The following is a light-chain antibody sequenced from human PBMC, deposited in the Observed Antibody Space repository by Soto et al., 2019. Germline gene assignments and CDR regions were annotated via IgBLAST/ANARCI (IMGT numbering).Light chain of an antibody. CDR3: QSYDSSLSGSV. J-gene: IGLJ2*01. V-gene: IGLV1-40*01. CDR2: GHS. CDR1: SSNIGAGYD. Sequence: QSALTQPPSVSGAPGQRVTISCTGSSSNIGAGYDVHWYQQLPGTAPKLLIHGHSNRPSGVPDRFSGSKSGTSASLAITGLQAEDEADYYCQSYDSSLSGSVFGGGTQLTVL.